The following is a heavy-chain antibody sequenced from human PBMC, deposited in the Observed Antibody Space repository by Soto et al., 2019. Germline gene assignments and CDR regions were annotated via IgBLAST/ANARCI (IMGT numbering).Heavy chain of an antibody. CDR3: AREVLVRGIKYHAMDV. D-gene: IGHD3-10*01. Sequence: QVQLVESGGGVVQPGRSLSLSCAASGFTFSSYGIHWVRQAPGKGLEWVAVIWSDGSNKYYADSVKGRFTISRDNSKNALYLQMNGLRAEDTAVYYCAREVLVRGIKYHAMDVWGQGTTVTVSS. V-gene: IGHV3-33*01. CDR1: GFTFSSYG. CDR2: IWSDGSNK. J-gene: IGHJ6*02.